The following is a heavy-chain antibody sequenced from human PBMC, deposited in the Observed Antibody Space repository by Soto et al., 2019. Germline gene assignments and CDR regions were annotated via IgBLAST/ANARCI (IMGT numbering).Heavy chain of an antibody. CDR3: AREFPYYYGSGSQFKNDY. Sequence: QVQLVQSGAEVKKPGTSVKVSCKASGYTFTSYGISWVRQAPGQGLEWMGWISAYNGNTNYAQKLQGRVTMTTDTSTSTAYMELRSLRSDDTAVYYCAREFPYYYGSGSQFKNDYWGQGTLVTVSS. J-gene: IGHJ4*02. CDR1: GYTFTSYG. CDR2: ISAYNGNT. V-gene: IGHV1-18*01. D-gene: IGHD3-10*01.